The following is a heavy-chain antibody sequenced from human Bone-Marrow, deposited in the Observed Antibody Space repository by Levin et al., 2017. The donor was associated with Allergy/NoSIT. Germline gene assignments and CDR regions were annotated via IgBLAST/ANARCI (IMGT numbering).Heavy chain of an antibody. D-gene: IGHD3-10*01. J-gene: IGHJ4*02. V-gene: IGHV3-74*01. CDR3: ATGVI. CDR2: IHSDGTNT. CDR1: GFTSTFTFSDSW. Sequence: GGSLRLSCAASGFTSTFTFSDSWMHWVRQAPGKGLVWVSHIHSDGTNTTYADSVKGRFTISRDNAKNTLFLQMSSLTAEDTAVDYCATGVIRGQGTLVTVSS.